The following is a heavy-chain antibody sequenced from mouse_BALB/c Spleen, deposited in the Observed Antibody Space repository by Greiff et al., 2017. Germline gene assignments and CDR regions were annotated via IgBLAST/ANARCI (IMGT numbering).Heavy chain of an antibody. J-gene: IGHJ3*01. CDR1: GFTFSSYT. CDR3: TRSPIYYDYDKGFAY. D-gene: IGHD2-4*01. Sequence: EVKLVESGGGLVKPGGSLKLSCAASGFTFSSYTMSWVRQTPEKRLEWVATISSGGSYTYYPDSVKGRFTISRDNAKNTLYLQMSSLKSEDTAMYYCTRSPIYYDYDKGFAYWGQGTLVTVSA. V-gene: IGHV5-6-4*01. CDR2: ISSGGSYT.